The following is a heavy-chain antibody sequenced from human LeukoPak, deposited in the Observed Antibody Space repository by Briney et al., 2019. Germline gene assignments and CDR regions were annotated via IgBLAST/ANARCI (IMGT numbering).Heavy chain of an antibody. CDR2: INHSGST. CDR3: ARVVAAAGNNWFDP. CDR1: GGSFSGYY. V-gene: IGHV4-34*01. Sequence: PSETLSLTCAVYGGSFSGYYWSWIRQPPGKGLEWIGEINHSGSTNYNRSLKSRVTISVDTSKNQFSLKLSSVTAADTAVYYCARVVAAAGNNWFDPWGQGTLVTVSS. J-gene: IGHJ5*02. D-gene: IGHD6-13*01.